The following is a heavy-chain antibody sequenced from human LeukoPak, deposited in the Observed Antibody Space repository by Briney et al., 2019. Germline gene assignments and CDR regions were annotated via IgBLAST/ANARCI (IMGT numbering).Heavy chain of an antibody. V-gene: IGHV3-30*18. D-gene: IGHD3-22*01. Sequence: GGSLRLSCAASGFTFSSYGMHWVRQAPGKGLEWVAVISYDGSNKYYADSVKGRFTISRDNSKNTLYLQMNSLRAEDTAVYYCAKDPYCYDSSGYPGVGYFDYWGQGTLVTVSS. J-gene: IGHJ4*02. CDR2: ISYDGSNK. CDR3: AKDPYCYDSSGYPGVGYFDY. CDR1: GFTFSSYG.